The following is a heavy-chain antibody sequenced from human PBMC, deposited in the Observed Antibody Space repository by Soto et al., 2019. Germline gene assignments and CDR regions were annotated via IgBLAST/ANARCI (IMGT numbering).Heavy chain of an antibody. CDR2: IYYSGST. J-gene: IGHJ6*03. CDR1: GGSISSSSYY. V-gene: IGHV4-39*01. CDR3: ARRDSITIFGVVIKHYYYYMDV. D-gene: IGHD3-3*01. Sequence: SETLSLTCTVSGGSISSSSYYWGWIRQPPGKGLEWIGSIYYSGSTYYNPSLKSRVTISVDTSKNQFSLKLSSVTAADTAVYYCARRDSITIFGVVIKHYYYYMDVWGKGTTVTVSS.